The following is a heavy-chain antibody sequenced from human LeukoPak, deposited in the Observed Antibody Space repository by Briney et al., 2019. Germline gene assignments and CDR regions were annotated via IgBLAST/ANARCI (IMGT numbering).Heavy chain of an antibody. CDR2: IIPILGIA. CDR1: GGTSSSYA. V-gene: IGHV1-69*04. D-gene: IGHD3-10*01. J-gene: IGHJ4*02. CDR3: AFGYYYGSGTNGAY. Sequence: GASVNVSCKASGGTSSSYAISWVRQAPGQGLEWMGRIIPILGIANYAQKFQGRVTITADKSTSTAYMELSSLRSEDTAVYYCAFGYYYGSGTNGAYWGQGTLVTVSS.